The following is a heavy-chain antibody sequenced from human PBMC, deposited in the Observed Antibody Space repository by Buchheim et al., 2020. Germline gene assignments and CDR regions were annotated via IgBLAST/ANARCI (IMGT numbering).Heavy chain of an antibody. Sequence: QVQLQESGPGLVKPSETLSLTCTVSGGSISSYYWSWIRQPPGKGLEWIGYIYYSGSTNYNPSLKSRVTISVDTSKNQFSLKLSSVTAADTAVYYCARGGMTYPFYFDYWGQGTL. CDR3: ARGGMTYPFYFDY. CDR2: IYYSGST. CDR1: GGSISSYY. V-gene: IGHV4-59*08. J-gene: IGHJ4*02. D-gene: IGHD3-16*01.